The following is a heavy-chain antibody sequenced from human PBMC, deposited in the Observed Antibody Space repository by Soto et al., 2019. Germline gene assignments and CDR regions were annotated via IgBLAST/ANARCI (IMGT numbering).Heavy chain of an antibody. J-gene: IGHJ4*02. CDR3: SINCYDSKYYDY. CDR1: GGSINSGGYY. Sequence: NPSETLSLTCTVSGGSINSGGYYWSWIRQHPGKGLEWIGYINYSGSTNYNPSLKSRVIISRDTSKNQLSLNLSSVTAADTAIYYCSINCYDSKYYDYWGQGTLVTVSS. CDR2: INYSGST. V-gene: IGHV4-31*03. D-gene: IGHD3-22*01.